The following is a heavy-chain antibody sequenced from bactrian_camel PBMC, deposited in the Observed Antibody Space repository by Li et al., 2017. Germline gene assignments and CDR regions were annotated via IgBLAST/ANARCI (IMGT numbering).Heavy chain of an antibody. V-gene: IGHV3S53*01. Sequence: HVQLVESGGGSVQAGGSLKLSCAASGYIFSKCGMGWYRQAPGKERELVSSIRSDGTTRYADSVKGRFTILGDDAKNTVYLHLNSLKTEDTAMYYCANAYQWTLPVVWGQGTQVTV. J-gene: IGHJ4*01. CDR1: GYIFSKCG. D-gene: IGHD2*01. CDR2: IRSDGTT. CDR3: ANAYQWTLPVV.